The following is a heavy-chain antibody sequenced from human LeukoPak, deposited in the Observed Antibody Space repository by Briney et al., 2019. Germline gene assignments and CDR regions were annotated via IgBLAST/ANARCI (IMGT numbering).Heavy chain of an antibody. CDR2: ISSSGSTI. CDR3: AARPRMPPRFDY. V-gene: IGHV3-11*01. CDR1: GFTFSDYY. Sequence: GGSLRLSCAAYGFTFSDYYMSWNRQAPGKGLEWVSYISSSGSTIYYADSVKGRFTISRDNSKSTLYLQMNSLRAEDTAIYYCAARPRMPPRFDYWGQGALVTVSS. J-gene: IGHJ4*02. D-gene: IGHD1-14*01.